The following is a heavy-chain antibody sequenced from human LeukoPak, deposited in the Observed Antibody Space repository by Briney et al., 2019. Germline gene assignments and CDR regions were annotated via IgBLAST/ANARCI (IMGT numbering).Heavy chain of an antibody. Sequence: GSLRLSCAASGFTFSSYAMSWVRQPPGKGLEWIGEINHSGSTNYNPSLKSRVTISVDTSKNQFSLKLSSVTAADTAVYYCARGHYYADYWGQGTLVTVSS. J-gene: IGHJ4*02. CDR3: ARGHYYADY. CDR1: GFTFSSYA. D-gene: IGHD3-10*01. V-gene: IGHV4-34*01. CDR2: INHSGST.